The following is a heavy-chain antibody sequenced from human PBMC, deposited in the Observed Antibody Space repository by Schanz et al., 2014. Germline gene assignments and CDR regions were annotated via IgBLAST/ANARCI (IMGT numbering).Heavy chain of an antibody. CDR3: ARSASCSRIGCPFDS. CDR1: GFTFSDYY. D-gene: IGHD2-2*01. CDR2: ISGTTTYT. J-gene: IGHJ4*02. V-gene: IGHV3-11*05. Sequence: QVQLVESGGGLVKPGGSLRLSCAASGFTFSDYYMSWIRQAPGKGLEWVSYISGTTTYTNYADSVKGRFTISRDNAKNSLYLQMNSLKTEDTAMYYCARSASCSRIGCPFDSWGQGTLVTVSS.